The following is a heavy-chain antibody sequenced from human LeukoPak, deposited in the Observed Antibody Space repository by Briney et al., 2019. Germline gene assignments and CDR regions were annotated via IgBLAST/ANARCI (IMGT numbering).Heavy chain of an antibody. CDR2: ISRSSGNI. CDR3: TREFSVVANFDY. Sequence: GGSLRLSCVDSGFTFTIHTMNWVRQAPGKGLEWVSSISRSSGNIRYADSVKGRFTISRDNAKNSLYLQMNSLRAEDTAMYYCTREFSVVANFDYWGQGTLVTVSS. J-gene: IGHJ4*02. V-gene: IGHV3-21*01. CDR1: GFTFTIHT. D-gene: IGHD2-21*01.